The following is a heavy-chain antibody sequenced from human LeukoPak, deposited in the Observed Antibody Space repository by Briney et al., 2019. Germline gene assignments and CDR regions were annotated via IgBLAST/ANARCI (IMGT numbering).Heavy chain of an antibody. J-gene: IGHJ5*02. CDR1: GGSISSSSYY. Sequence: SETPSLTCTVSGGSISSSSYYWGWIRQPPGKGLEWIGSIYYSGSTYYNPSLKSRVTISVDTSKNQFSLKLSSVTAADTAVYYCAREAVTIFGLVRTQTTKGPHRFDPWGQGTLVTVSS. CDR3: AREAVTIFGLVRTQTTKGPHRFDP. CDR2: IYYSGST. V-gene: IGHV4-39*02. D-gene: IGHD3-3*01.